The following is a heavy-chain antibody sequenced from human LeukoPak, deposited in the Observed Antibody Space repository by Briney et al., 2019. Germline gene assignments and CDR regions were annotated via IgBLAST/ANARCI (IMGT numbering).Heavy chain of an antibody. V-gene: IGHV4-4*07. CDR3: AQTPLNYYYYYYMDV. J-gene: IGHJ6*03. Sequence: KPSETLSLTCTVSGGSISSYYWSWIRQPAGKGLEWTGRIYTSGSTNYNPSLKSRVTISVDTSKNQFSLKLSSVTAADTAVYYCAQTPLNYYYYYYMDVWGKGTTVTVSS. CDR2: IYTSGST. CDR1: GGSISSYY.